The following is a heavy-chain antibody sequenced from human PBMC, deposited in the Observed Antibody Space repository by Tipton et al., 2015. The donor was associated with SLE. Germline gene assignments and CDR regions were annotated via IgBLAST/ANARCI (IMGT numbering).Heavy chain of an antibody. V-gene: IGHV4-59*01. CDR2: IYYSGST. CDR1: GGSISSYY. D-gene: IGHD6-13*01. Sequence: TLSLTCTVSGGSISSYYWSWIRQHPGKGLEWIGYIYYSGSTNYNPSLKSRVTISVDTSKNQFSLKLSSVTAADTAVYYCARGESWPEYFQHWGQGTLVTVSS. CDR3: ARGESWPEYFQH. J-gene: IGHJ1*01.